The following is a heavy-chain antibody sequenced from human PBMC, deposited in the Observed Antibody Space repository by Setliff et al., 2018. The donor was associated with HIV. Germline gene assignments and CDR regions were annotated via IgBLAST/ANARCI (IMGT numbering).Heavy chain of an antibody. CDR3: ARGPSSTHWSPGYFQH. J-gene: IGHJ1*01. V-gene: IGHV4-34*01. CDR2: INHSGST. CDR1: GGSFSGYY. Sequence: ASETLSLTCAVYGGSFSGYYWSWIRQPPDKGLEWIGEINHSGSTNYNPSLKSRVTISVDTSKNQFSLKLSSVTAADTAVYYCARGPSSTHWSPGYFQHWGQGTPVTVSS. D-gene: IGHD2-8*02.